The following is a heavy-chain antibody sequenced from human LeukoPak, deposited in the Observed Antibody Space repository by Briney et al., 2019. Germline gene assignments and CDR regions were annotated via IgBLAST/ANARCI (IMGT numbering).Heavy chain of an antibody. J-gene: IGHJ4*02. D-gene: IGHD5-12*01. Sequence: GASVKVSCKASGYTFTGYYMHWVRQAPGRGLEWMGRINPNSGGTNYAQKFQGRVTMTRDTSISTAYMELSRLRSDDTAVYYCARAVATIADFDYWGQGTLVTASS. CDR3: ARAVATIADFDY. V-gene: IGHV1-2*06. CDR2: INPNSGGT. CDR1: GYTFTGYY.